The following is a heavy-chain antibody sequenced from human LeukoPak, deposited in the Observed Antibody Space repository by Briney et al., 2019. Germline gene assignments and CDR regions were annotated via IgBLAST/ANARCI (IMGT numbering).Heavy chain of an antibody. J-gene: IGHJ4*02. CDR1: GFTFSSYA. D-gene: IGHD1-7*01. V-gene: IGHV3-23*01. CDR3: AKVARITGTWGVDY. CDR2: ISSSGGST. Sequence: GGSLRLSCAASGFTFSSYAMSWVRQAPGKGLEWVSAISSSGGSTYYADSVKGRFTISRDNSKNTLYLQMNSLRAEDTAVYYCAKVARITGTWGVDYWGQGTLVTVSS.